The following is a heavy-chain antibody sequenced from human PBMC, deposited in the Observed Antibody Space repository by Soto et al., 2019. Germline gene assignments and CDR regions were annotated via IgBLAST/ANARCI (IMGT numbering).Heavy chain of an antibody. CDR2: ISAHNGKT. CDR1: GYIFTSYG. D-gene: IGHD3-10*01. J-gene: IGHJ4*02. Sequence: QAHLVQSGPEVKKPGASVKVSCKGSGYIFTSYGIAWVRQAPGQGLEWMGWISAHNGKTEYAQKSQGRVTVTRDTPTSTAYLELRRLRSEDTALYYCARGRYGEYWGQGALVTVSS. V-gene: IGHV1-18*01. CDR3: ARGRYGEY.